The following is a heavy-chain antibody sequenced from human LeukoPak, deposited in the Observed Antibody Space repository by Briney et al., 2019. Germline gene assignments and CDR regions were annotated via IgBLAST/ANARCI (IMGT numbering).Heavy chain of an antibody. CDR1: GFTFDDYT. V-gene: IGHV3-43*01. CDR3: ARDRGWFTFDY. D-gene: IGHD6-19*01. J-gene: IGHJ4*02. CDR2: ISWDGGST. Sequence: GGSLRLSCAASGFTFDDYTMHWVRQAPGKGLEWVSLISWDGGSTYYADSVKGRFTISRDNAKNSLYLQMNSLGAEDTAVYYCARDRGWFTFDYWGQGTLVTVSS.